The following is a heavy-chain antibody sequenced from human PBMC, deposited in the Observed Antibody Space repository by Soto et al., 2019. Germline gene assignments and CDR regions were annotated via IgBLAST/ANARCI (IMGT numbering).Heavy chain of an antibody. J-gene: IGHJ4*02. CDR1: GFTFNNAW. V-gene: IGHV3-15*07. CDR2: IKSKTDGGTT. D-gene: IGHD2-2*01. Sequence: GGSLRLSCAASGFTFNNAWMNWVRQAPGKGLEWVGRIKSKTDGGTTDFIAPVKGTFTISRDDSINTVYLQMDSLKTDDTAVYYCVTDTSSYYNFFDYRGQGTLVTVSS. CDR3: VTDTSSYYNFFDY.